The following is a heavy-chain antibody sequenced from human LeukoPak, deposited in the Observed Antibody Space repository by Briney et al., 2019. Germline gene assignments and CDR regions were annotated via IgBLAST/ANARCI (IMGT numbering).Heavy chain of an antibody. J-gene: IGHJ6*02. CDR1: GFTFSSYA. D-gene: IGHD6-13*01. CDR2: ISYDGSNK. CDR3: ARALRRGIAAAGTSTPYRGMDV. V-gene: IGHV3-30-3*01. Sequence: GGSLRLSCAASGFTFSSYAMHWVHQAPGKGLEWVAVISYDGSNKYYADSVKGRFTISRDNSKNTLYLQMNSLRAEDTAVYYCARALRRGIAAAGTSTPYRGMDVWGQGTTVTVSS.